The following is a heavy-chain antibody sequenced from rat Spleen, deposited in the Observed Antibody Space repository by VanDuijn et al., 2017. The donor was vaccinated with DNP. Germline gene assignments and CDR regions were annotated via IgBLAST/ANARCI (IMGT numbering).Heavy chain of an antibody. J-gene: IGHJ2*01. V-gene: IGHV5-31*01. CDR2: ITNSGDRS. D-gene: IGHD1-1*01. Sequence: EVQLVESGGGLVQPGSPLKLSCAASGFTFSSNWLNWIRQAPGKGLEWVASITNSGDRSYYSDSVKGRFTISRDSAKSTLYLQMNSLRSEDTATYYCTTLSFITTVVGDYWGQGVMVTVSS. CDR1: GFTFSSNW. CDR3: TTLSFITTVVGDY.